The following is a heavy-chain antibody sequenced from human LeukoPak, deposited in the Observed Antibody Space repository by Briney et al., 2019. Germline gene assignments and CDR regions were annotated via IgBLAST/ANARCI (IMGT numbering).Heavy chain of an antibody. CDR2: ISWSSDNF. D-gene: IGHD3-22*01. Sequence: GGSLRLSCAASGFTFDVSAMHWVRQAPGKGLEWVSGISWSSDNFGYADSVKGRFTISRDNAKKSLYLEMNGLRAEDTAMYYCVKDLGFGMIVPRGFHYWGQGTLVSVSS. CDR1: GFTFDVSA. CDR3: VKDLGFGMIVPRGFHY. J-gene: IGHJ4*02. V-gene: IGHV3-9*01.